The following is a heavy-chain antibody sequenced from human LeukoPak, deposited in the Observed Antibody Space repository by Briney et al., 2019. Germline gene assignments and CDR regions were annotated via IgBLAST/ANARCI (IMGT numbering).Heavy chain of an antibody. CDR2: VNPSGGST. V-gene: IGHV1-46*01. CDR3: ARVLNRYSSGWPFDY. J-gene: IGHJ4*02. CDR1: GYTFTSYY. D-gene: IGHD6-19*01. Sequence: GASVKVSCKASGYTFTSYYMHWVRQAPGQGLEWMGIVNPSGGSTSYAQKFQGRVTMTRDMSTSTVYMELSSLRSEDTAVYYCARVLNRYSSGWPFDYWGQGTLVTVSS.